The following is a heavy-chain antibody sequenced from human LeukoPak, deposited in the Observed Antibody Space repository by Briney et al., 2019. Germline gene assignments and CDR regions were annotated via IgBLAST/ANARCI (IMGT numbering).Heavy chain of an antibody. CDR1: GGSISSYY. Sequence: PSQTLSLTCTVSGGSISSYYWSWIRQPPGKGLEWIGNIYYSGSTNYNPSLKSRVTISVDTSKNQFPLNLRSVTAADTAVFYCARVHRLVPGPFHIWGQGTMVIVSS. V-gene: IGHV4-59*01. J-gene: IGHJ3*02. CDR3: ARVHRLVPGPFHI. CDR2: IYYSGST. D-gene: IGHD6-6*01.